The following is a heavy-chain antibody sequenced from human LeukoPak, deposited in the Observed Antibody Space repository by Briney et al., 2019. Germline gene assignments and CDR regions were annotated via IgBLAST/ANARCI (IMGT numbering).Heavy chain of an antibody. D-gene: IGHD4-11*01. CDR2: IIPILGIA. Sequence: SVKVSCKASGGTFSSYAISWVRQAPGQGLEWMGRIIPILGIANYAQKFQGRVTITADKSTSTAYMELSSLRSEDTAVYYCARDLNSGGSNYDDLIDYWGQGTLVTVSS. V-gene: IGHV1-69*04. CDR3: ARDLNSGGSNYDDLIDY. J-gene: IGHJ4*02. CDR1: GGTFSSYA.